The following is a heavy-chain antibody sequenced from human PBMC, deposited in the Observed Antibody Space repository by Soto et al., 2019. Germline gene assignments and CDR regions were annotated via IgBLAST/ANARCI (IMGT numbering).Heavy chain of an antibody. J-gene: IGHJ6*02. D-gene: IGHD6-13*01. CDR2: MNPINGAT. V-gene: IGHV1-8*02. Sequence: ASVKVSCKDSGYDFTAYDINWVRQASGQGLEWMGWMNPINGATGSARRFQGRVSMTRNTATGTAYLELTSLRSDDTAVYYCGRGPSPRAPAGGTPFYYAMDVWGQGTTVTGSS. CDR3: GRGPSPRAPAGGTPFYYAMDV. CDR1: GYDFTAYD.